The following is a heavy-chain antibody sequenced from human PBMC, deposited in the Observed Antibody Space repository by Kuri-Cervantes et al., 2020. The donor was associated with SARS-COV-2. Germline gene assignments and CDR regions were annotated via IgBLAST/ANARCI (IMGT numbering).Heavy chain of an antibody. CDR2: ISYDGSNK. CDR1: GLTDGTYA. V-gene: IGHV3-30*04. Sequence: LPCAASGLTDGTYAMHWVRQAPGKGLEWVAVISYDGSNKFYADSVKGRFTISRDNSKNTLYLQMNSLRAEDTAVCYCARAQSYGDYFRYAFEGHNDAFDIWGQGTMVTVSS. J-gene: IGHJ3*02. D-gene: IGHD4-17*01. CDR3: ARAQSYGDYFRYAFEGHNDAFDI.